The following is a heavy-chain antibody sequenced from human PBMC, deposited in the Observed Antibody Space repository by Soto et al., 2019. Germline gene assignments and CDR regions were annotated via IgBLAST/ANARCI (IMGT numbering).Heavy chain of an antibody. CDR3: AKSQEIGTHFFDS. CDR1: GFTFSGFD. V-gene: IGHV3-13*01. D-gene: IGHD6-13*01. J-gene: IGHJ4*02. CDR2: IGTAGDT. Sequence: SCEASGFTFSGFDVHWVRQPTGKGLEWVSSIGTAGDTYYAVSVKGRFTISRDNAKNSLCLQMNRLRAGDMAVYFCAKSQEIGTHFFDSWGQGTKVTVSS.